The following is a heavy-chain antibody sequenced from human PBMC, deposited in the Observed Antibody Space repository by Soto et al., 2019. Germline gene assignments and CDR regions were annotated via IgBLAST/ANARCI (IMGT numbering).Heavy chain of an antibody. V-gene: IGHV4-31*03. J-gene: IGHJ3*02. CDR3: ARDCSGGSFYSYAFDI. Sequence: LSLTCTVSGGSISSGGYYWSWIRQHPGKGLEWIGYIYYSGSTYYNPSLKSRVTISVDTSKNQFSLKLSSVTAADTAVYYCARDCSGGSFYSYAFDIWGQGTMVTVSS. CDR1: GGSISSGGYY. CDR2: IYYSGST. D-gene: IGHD2-15*01.